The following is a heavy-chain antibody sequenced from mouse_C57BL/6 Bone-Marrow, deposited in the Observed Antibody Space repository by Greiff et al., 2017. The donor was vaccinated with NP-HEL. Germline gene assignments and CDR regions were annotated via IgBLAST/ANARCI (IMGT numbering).Heavy chain of an antibody. Sequence: DVKLQESGPGLVKPSQSLSLTCSVTGYSITSGYYWNWIRQFPGNKLEWMGYISYDGSNNYNPSLKNRISITRDTSKNQFFLKLNSVTTEDTATYYCASGPHYYAMDYWGQGTSVTVSS. CDR1: GYSITSGYY. V-gene: IGHV3-6*01. CDR2: ISYDGSN. J-gene: IGHJ4*01. CDR3: ASGPHYYAMDY.